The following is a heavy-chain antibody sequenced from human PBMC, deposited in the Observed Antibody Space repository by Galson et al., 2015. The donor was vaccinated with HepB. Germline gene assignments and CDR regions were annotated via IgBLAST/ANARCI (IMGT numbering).Heavy chain of an antibody. CDR2: LIPICGTE. J-gene: IGHJ6*02. Sequence: SVKVSCKASGGTFSSYASSWVRQAPGSGLECMGGLIPICGTENYAQKFQGRVTITADESTSTAYMELSSLRSEDTAVYYCARGCSSTSCYEGGLYYYYGMDVWGQGTTVTVSS. V-gene: IGHV1-69*13. CDR3: ARGCSSTSCYEGGLYYYYGMDV. D-gene: IGHD2-2*01. CDR1: GGTFSSYA.